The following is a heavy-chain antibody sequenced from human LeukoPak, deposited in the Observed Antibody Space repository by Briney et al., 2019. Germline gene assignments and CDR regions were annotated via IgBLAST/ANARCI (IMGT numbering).Heavy chain of an antibody. J-gene: IGHJ4*02. CDR3: AKDIVATKRPPTLDY. V-gene: IGHV3-23*01. Sequence: GGSLRLSCAASGFTFSSYAMSWVRQAPGKGLEWVSPISGSGGSTYYADSVKGRFTISRDNSKNTLYLQMNSLRAEDTAVYYCAKDIVATKRPPTLDYWGQGTLVTVSS. CDR1: GFTFSSYA. D-gene: IGHD5-12*01. CDR2: ISGSGGST.